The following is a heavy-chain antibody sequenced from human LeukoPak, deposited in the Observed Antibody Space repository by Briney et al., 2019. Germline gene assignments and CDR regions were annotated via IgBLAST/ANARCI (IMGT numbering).Heavy chain of an antibody. Sequence: GGSLRLSCAASRFTFSSYAMHWVRQAPGKGLEWVAVISYDGSNKYYADSVKGRFTISRDNSKNTLYLQMNSLRAEDTAVYYCASSASIVGATTLDYWGQGTLVTVSS. CDR3: ASSASIVGATTLDY. CDR1: RFTFSSYA. D-gene: IGHD1-26*01. CDR2: ISYDGSNK. V-gene: IGHV3-30*01. J-gene: IGHJ4*02.